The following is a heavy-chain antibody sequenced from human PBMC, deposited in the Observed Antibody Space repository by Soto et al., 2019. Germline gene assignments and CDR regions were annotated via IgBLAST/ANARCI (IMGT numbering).Heavy chain of an antibody. CDR2: IYHSGST. D-gene: IGHD6-19*01. V-gene: IGHV4-30-2*01. CDR3: ARPAGLGPEFDY. Sequence: SETLSLTCAVSGGSISSGGYSWSWIRQPPGKALEWIGYIYHSGSTYYNPSLKSRVTISLDRSKNQFSLKLTSVTAAGTAVYYCARPAGLGPEFDYWGQGTLVTVSS. CDR1: GGSISSGGYS. J-gene: IGHJ4*02.